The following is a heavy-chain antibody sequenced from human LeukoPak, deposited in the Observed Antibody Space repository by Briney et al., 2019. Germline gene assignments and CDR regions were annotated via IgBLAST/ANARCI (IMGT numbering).Heavy chain of an antibody. CDR1: KFTFSSYS. CDR2: ISSSSSYI. Sequence: GGSLRLSCAASKFTFSSYSMNWVRQAPGKGLEWVSSISSSSSYIYYADSVKGRFTISRDNAKNSLYLQMNSLRAEDTAVYYCARGPSSCITIWGQGTLVTVSS. J-gene: IGHJ4*02. V-gene: IGHV3-21*01. CDR3: ARGPSSCITI. D-gene: IGHD3-9*01.